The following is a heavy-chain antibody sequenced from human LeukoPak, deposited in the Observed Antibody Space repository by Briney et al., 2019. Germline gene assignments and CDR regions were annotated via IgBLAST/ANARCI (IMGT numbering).Heavy chain of an antibody. J-gene: IGHJ4*02. CDR1: GFTFSTYT. V-gene: IGHV3-21*01. CDR2: ISSSNSYI. Sequence: GGSLRLTCAASGFTFSTYTMNWVRQAPGKGLEWVSSISSSNSYIYYADSVKGRFTISRDNAKNSLYLQMNSLRAEDTAVYYCVADSGNRSGGDFWGQGALVTVSS. CDR3: VADSGNRSGGDF. D-gene: IGHD1-26*01.